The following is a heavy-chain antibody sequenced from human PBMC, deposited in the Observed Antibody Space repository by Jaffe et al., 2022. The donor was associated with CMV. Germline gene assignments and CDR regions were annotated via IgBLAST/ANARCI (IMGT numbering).Heavy chain of an antibody. CDR1: GYSFTSHW. CDR3: AVGRPVVIGAITY. D-gene: IGHD2-15*01. J-gene: IGHJ4*02. CDR2: FYPDDSET. Sequence: EVQLVQSGAELKKPGESLKISCEASGYSFTSHWIGWVRQMPGKGLEWVGVFYPDDSETRYSPSFQGQVTISADKSISTAYLQWSSLKASDTAIYYCAVGRPVVIGAITYWGQGTLVTVSS. V-gene: IGHV5-51*01.